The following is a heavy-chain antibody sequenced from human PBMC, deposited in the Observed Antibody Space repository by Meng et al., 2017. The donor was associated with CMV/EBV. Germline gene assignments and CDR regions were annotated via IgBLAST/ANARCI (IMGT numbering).Heavy chain of an antibody. CDR1: GGSISSYY. CDR3: ARGDPVLRFLEWLPRYYGMDV. V-gene: IGHV4-34*01. CDR2: INHSGST. Sequence: SETLSLTCTVSGGSISSYYRSWIRQPPGKGLEWIGEINHSGSTNYNPSLKSRVTISVDTSKNQFSLKLSSVTAADTAVYYCARGDPVLRFLEWLPRYYGMDVWGQGTTVTVSS. J-gene: IGHJ6*02. D-gene: IGHD3-3*01.